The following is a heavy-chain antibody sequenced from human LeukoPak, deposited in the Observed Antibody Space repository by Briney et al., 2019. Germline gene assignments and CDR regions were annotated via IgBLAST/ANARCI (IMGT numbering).Heavy chain of an antibody. J-gene: IGHJ5*02. V-gene: IGHV4-30-4*01. CDR1: GGSISSGDYY. D-gene: IGHD1-26*01. CDR2: IYYSVST. CDR3: ARVGATREWFDP. Sequence: SETLSLTCTVSGGSISSGDYYWTWIRQPPGKGLEWIGYIYYSVSTYYNPSLKSRATLSVDTSKNQFSLKVSSVTAADTAVYYCARVGATREWFDPWGQGTLVTVSS.